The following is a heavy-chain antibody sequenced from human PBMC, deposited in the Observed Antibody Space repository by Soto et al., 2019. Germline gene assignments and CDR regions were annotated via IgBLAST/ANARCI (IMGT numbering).Heavy chain of an antibody. CDR1: GFSLKSSGVG. CDR3: SHTAQCPAVYNWFDP. V-gene: IGHV2-5*01. CDR2: IYWNGDH. D-gene: IGHD1-20*01. Sequence: QITLKESGPTLVKPTQTLTLTCSFSGFSLKSSGVGVGWLRQPPGKAPEWLAVIYWNGDHRHSPSLKNRLTITTATSRNQVVLVMTNMAPVDTATYYCSHTAQCPAVYNWFDPWGQGTLVTVSS. J-gene: IGHJ5*02.